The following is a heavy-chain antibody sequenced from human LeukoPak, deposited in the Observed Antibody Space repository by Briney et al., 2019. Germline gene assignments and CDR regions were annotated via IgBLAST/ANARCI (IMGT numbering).Heavy chain of an antibody. CDR1: GFTFDRYG. CDR3: ARGSELDPFDY. Sequence: PGGSLRLSCAASGFTFDRYGMSWVRQVPGKGLEWVSGINRNGGSTGYADSVKGRFTISRDNAKDSLYLQMNSLRAEDTAFYYCARGSELDPFDYWGQGTLVTVSS. V-gene: IGHV3-20*04. CDR2: INRNGGST. D-gene: IGHD1-7*01. J-gene: IGHJ4*02.